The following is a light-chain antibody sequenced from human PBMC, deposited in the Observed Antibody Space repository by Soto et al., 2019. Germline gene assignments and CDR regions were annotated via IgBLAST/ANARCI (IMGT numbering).Light chain of an antibody. CDR3: QQYNSYPLT. CDR2: KAS. V-gene: IGKV1-5*03. J-gene: IGKJ4*01. Sequence: DIQMTQSPSTLSASVGDRVTITCRASQSISSWLAWYQQKPGKAPKLLIYKASSLESGVPSRFSGSGSGTEFTITISSLQPDDFATYYCQQYNSYPLTFGGGTKV. CDR1: QSISSW.